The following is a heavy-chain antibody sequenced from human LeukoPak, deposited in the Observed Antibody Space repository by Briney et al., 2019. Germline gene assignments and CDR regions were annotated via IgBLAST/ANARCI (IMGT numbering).Heavy chain of an antibody. J-gene: IGHJ4*02. CDR2: IYPGDSDT. D-gene: IGHD3-22*01. CDR3: ARTYYYDSSGYHYFDY. V-gene: IGHV5-51*01. Sequence: GESLKISCKGSGYSFTSYWIGWVRQMPGKGLEWMRIIYPGDSDTRYSPSFQGQVTISADKSISTAYLQWSSLKASDTAMYYCARTYYYDSSGYHYFDYWGQGTLVTVSS. CDR1: GYSFTSYW.